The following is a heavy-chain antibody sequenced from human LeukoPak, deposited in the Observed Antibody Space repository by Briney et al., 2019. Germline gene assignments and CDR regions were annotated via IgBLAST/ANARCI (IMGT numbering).Heavy chain of an antibody. D-gene: IGHD6-13*01. CDR3: AKGWYSSSWYYFDY. Sequence: GGSLRLSCAASGFTFSSYGMHWVRQAPGKGLEWVAVISYDGSNKYYADSVKGRFTISRDNSKNPLYLQMNSLRAEDTAVYYCAKGWYSSSWYYFDYWGQGTLVTVSS. V-gene: IGHV3-30*18. CDR1: GFTFSSYG. CDR2: ISYDGSNK. J-gene: IGHJ4*02.